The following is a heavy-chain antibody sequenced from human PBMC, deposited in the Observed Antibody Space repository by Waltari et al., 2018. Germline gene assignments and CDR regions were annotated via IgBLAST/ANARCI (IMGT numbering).Heavy chain of an antibody. CDR2: IYYSGST. Sequence: QLQLQESGPGLVKPSETLSLTCTVSGGSISSSSYYWGWIRQPPGKGLEWIGCIYYSGSTYYNPSLKIRVTISVDTSKNQFSLKLSSVTSADTAVYYCARHVAAAGFKFNWFDPWGQGTLVTVSS. CDR1: GGSISSSSYY. V-gene: IGHV4-39*01. CDR3: ARHVAAAGFKFNWFDP. J-gene: IGHJ5*02. D-gene: IGHD6-13*01.